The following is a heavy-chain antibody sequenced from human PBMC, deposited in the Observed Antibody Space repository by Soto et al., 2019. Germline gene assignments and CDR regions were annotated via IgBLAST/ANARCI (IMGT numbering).Heavy chain of an antibody. CDR3: AKSPRGAMATD. CDR2: INTYNGNT. V-gene: IGHV1-18*01. Sequence: QVQLVQSGPEVKKPGASVKVSCKASGYTFINYAITWVRQAPGQGLEWMGWINTYNGNTNYAENRQGRVTMTTDTSTRTAYMELRSLRSDDTAVYYCAKSPRGAMATDWGQGTLVTGSS. J-gene: IGHJ4*02. CDR1: GYTFINYA. D-gene: IGHD5-12*01.